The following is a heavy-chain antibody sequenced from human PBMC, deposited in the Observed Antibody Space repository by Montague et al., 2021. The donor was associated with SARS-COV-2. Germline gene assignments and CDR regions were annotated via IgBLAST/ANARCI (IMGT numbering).Heavy chain of an antibody. CDR2: INHSGST. D-gene: IGHD5-24*01. Sequence: SETLSLTCAVYGGSFSGYYWSWIRRPPGKGLEWIGEINHSGSTNYNPSLKSRVTISVDTSKNQFSLKLSSVTAADTAVYYCARVFPRWLQFDPYFDYWGQGTLVTVSS. CDR1: GGSFSGYY. V-gene: IGHV4-34*01. J-gene: IGHJ4*02. CDR3: ARVFPRWLQFDPYFDY.